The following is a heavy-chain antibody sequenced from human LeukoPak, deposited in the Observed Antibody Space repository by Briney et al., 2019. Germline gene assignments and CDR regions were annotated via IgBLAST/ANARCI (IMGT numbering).Heavy chain of an antibody. V-gene: IGHV4-39*07. D-gene: IGHD3-22*01. CDR3: ARLGDYYDSSGYFDC. J-gene: IGHJ4*02. Sequence: SETLSLTCTVSGGSISSSSYYWGWIRQPPGKGLEWIGSIYYSGSTYYNPSLKSRVTISVDTSKNQFSLKLSSVTAADTAVYYCARLGDYYDSSGYFDCWGQGTLVTVSS. CDR2: IYYSGST. CDR1: GGSISSSSYY.